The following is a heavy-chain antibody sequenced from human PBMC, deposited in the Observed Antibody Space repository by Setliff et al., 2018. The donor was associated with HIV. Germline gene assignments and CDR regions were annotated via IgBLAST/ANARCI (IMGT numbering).Heavy chain of an antibody. V-gene: IGHV1-18*01. J-gene: IGHJ4*02. Sequence: ASVKVSCKASGSSPGNYGIAWVRQARGQGLEWLGWISVNTGDVFYAQTFQGRVTMTADASTGTVHMDLRGLTFDDSAIYFCAYRRGGWELRVWGQGTSVTVSS. CDR1: GSSPGNYG. CDR2: ISVNTGDV. D-gene: IGHD1-26*01. CDR3: AYRRGGWELRV.